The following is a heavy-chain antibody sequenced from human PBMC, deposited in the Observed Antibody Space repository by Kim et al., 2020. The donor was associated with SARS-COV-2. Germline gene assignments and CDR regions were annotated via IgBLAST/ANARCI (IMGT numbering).Heavy chain of an antibody. CDR2: ISGSGGST. V-gene: IGHV3-23*01. J-gene: IGHJ4*02. CDR1: GFTFSSYA. CDR3: AKPLSGYSYGWGDPFDY. D-gene: IGHD5-18*01. Sequence: GGSLRLSCAASGFTFSSYAMSWVRQAPGKGLEWVSAISGSGGSTYYADSVKGRFTISRDNSKNTLYLQMNSLRAEDTAVYYCAKPLSGYSYGWGDPFDYWGQGTLVTVSS.